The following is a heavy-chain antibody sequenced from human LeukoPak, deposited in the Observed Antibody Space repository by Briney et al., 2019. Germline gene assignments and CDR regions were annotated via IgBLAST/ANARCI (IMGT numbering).Heavy chain of an antibody. CDR3: ARVRGSYVMDV. CDR1: GGSFSGYF. V-gene: IGHV3-7*04. J-gene: IGHJ6*02. CDR2: INEDGSEK. Sequence: ETLSLTCAVYGGSFSGYFWSWVRQAPGKGLEWVANINEDGSEKYFVDSVKGRFTISRDNAKNSLYLQMSSLRAGDTGVYSCARVRGSYVMDVWGQGTTVIVSS. D-gene: IGHD1-26*01.